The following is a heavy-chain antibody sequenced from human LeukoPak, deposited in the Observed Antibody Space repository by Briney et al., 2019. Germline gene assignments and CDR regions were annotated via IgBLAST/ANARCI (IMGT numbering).Heavy chain of an antibody. CDR3: ARGWKGIQLWLGPGDY. J-gene: IGHJ4*02. Sequence: SETLSLTCAVYGGSFSGYYWNWIRQPPGKGLEWIGEINHSGSTNYNPSLKSRVTISVDTSKNQFSLKLSSVTAADTAVYYCARGWKGIQLWLGPGDYWGQGTLVTVSS. CDR2: INHSGST. V-gene: IGHV4-34*01. D-gene: IGHD5-18*01. CDR1: GGSFSGYY.